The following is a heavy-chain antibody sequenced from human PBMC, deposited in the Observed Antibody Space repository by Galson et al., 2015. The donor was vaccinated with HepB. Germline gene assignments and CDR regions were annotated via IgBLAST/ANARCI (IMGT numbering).Heavy chain of an antibody. Sequence: SVKVSCKASGGTFGNYAINWVRQAPGQGLEWMGGIITFFDTANNAQGFRGRVTITADQSTSTAYMELRSLRSEDTAIYYCAIEIYDDSGTLGGRSGFHIWDQATLLAASS. CDR2: IITFFDTA. J-gene: IGHJ3*02. CDR3: AIEIYDDSGTLGGRSGFHI. D-gene: IGHD3-22*01. CDR1: GGTFGNYA. V-gene: IGHV1-69*13.